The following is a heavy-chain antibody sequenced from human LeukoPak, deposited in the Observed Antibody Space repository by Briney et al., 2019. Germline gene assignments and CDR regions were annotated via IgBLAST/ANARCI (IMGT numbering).Heavy chain of an antibody. D-gene: IGHD6-13*01. CDR3: ARTERPSSLYSCFDY. V-gene: IGHV1-18*01. CDR2: ISAYNGNT. CDR1: GYTFTSYG. Sequence: GASVKVSCKASGYTFTSYGISWVRQAPGQGLEWMGWISAYNGNTNYAQKLQGRVTMTTDTSTSTAYMELSSLRSEDTAVYYCARTERPSSLYSCFDYWGQGTLVTVSS. J-gene: IGHJ4*02.